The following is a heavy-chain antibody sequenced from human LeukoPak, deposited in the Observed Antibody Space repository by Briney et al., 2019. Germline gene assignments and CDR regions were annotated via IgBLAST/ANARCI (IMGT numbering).Heavy chain of an antibody. CDR1: GYIFTNYG. V-gene: IGHV7-4-1*02. CDR3: ARSIDIVVSDY. Sequence: ASVKVSCKASGYIFTNYGVNWVRQAPGQGLEWMGWINTNTGNPTYAQGFTGRFVFSLDTSVSTAYLQISSLKAEDTAVYYCARSIDIVVSDYWGQGTLVTVSS. J-gene: IGHJ4*02. CDR2: INTNTGNP. D-gene: IGHD2-2*01.